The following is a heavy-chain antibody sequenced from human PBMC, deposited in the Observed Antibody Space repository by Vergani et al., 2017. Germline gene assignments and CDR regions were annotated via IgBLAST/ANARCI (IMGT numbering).Heavy chain of an antibody. CDR2: FDPEDGET. V-gene: IGHV1-24*01. D-gene: IGHD6-13*01. CDR3: AIIAAARAFDI. Sequence: QVQLVQSGAEVKKPGASVKVSCKVSGYTLTELSMHWVRQAPGKGLEWVGGFDPEDGETIYAQKFQGRVTMNEDTSTDTAYMELSSLRSEDTAVYYCAIIAAARAFDIWGQGTMVTVSS. J-gene: IGHJ3*02. CDR1: GYTLTELS.